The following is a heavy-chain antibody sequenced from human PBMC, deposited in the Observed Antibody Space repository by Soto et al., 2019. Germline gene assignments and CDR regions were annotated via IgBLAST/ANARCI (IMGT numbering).Heavy chain of an antibody. CDR2: ISSSGSTI. J-gene: IGHJ4*02. CDR1: GFTFSTYE. V-gene: IGHV3-48*03. Sequence: PGGSLRLSCATSGFTFSTYEMNWVRQAPGKGLEWVSYISSSGSTIYYADSVKGRFTISRDNAKNSLYLQMNSLRAEDTAVYYCARDRGYSCYEGNKVYWGQGTLVTVSS. D-gene: IGHD5-12*01. CDR3: ARDRGYSCYEGNKVY.